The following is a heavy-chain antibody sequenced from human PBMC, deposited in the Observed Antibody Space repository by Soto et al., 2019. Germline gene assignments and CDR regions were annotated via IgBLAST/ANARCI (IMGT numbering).Heavy chain of an antibody. CDR1: GFTFSSYG. CDR2: ISYDGSNK. V-gene: IGHV3-30*18. CDR3: AKDQRVAALYYFDY. Sequence: LRLSCAASGFTFSSYGMHWVRQAPGKGLEWVAVISYDGSNKYYADSVKGRFTISRDNSKNTLYLQMNSLRAEDTAVYYCAKDQRVAALYYFDYWGQGTLVT. D-gene: IGHD6-13*01. J-gene: IGHJ4*02.